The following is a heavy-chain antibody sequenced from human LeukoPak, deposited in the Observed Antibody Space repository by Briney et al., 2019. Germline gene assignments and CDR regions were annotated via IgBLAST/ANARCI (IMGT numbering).Heavy chain of an antibody. D-gene: IGHD2-2*01. CDR3: ARGTTPRFYQYLDREAFDI. CDR2: IYYSGST. J-gene: IGHJ3*02. CDR1: GGSISSYY. V-gene: IGHV4-59*01. Sequence: SETLSLTCTVSGGSISSYYWSWIWQPPGKGLEWIGYIYYSGSTNYNPSLKSRVTISVDTSKNQFSLKLSSVTAADTAMYYCARGTTPRFYQYLDREAFDIWGQGTMVTVSS.